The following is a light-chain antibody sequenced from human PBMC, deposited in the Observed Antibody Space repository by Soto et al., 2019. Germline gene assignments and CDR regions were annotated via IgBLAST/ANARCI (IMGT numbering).Light chain of an antibody. J-gene: IGKJ5*01. V-gene: IGKV1-39*01. CDR1: QSISNH. CDR3: QQYYTSIT. Sequence: DIQMTQSPSSLSASLVDRVTITCRARQSISNHLNWYQQKPGKAPKLLIYAASTLQSGVPSRFSGSGSGTDFTLTISCLQSEDFATYYCQQYYTSITFGQGTRLEIK. CDR2: AAS.